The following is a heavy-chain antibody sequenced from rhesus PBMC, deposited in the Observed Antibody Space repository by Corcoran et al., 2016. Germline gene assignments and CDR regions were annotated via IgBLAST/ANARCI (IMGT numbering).Heavy chain of an antibody. CDR2: IYWDDEK. J-gene: IGHJ4*01. CDR1: GFSLSTSGMG. Sequence: QVTLKESGPALVKPTQTLTLTCTFSGFSLSTSGMGVSWIRQPPGKALEWLASIYWDDEKYYSTRLKSRPPIPKATSKHQVVLTMTDMDPVDTATYYCARVPYSSGWYGDFDFWGQGVLVTVSS. V-gene: IGHV2S1*01. CDR3: ARVPYSSGWYGDFDF. D-gene: IGHD6-31*01.